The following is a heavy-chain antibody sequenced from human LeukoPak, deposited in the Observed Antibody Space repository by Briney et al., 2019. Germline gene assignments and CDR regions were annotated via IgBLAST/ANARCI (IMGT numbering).Heavy chain of an antibody. Sequence: PGGSLRLSCVASQFTFGNYAMSWVRQTPGKGLEWVSAVSGDGHSTYSADSVRGRFTISRDNSKSTLYLQMNSLRAEDTAVYYCAKDLVAAAGSPSWFDPWGQGTLVTVSS. D-gene: IGHD6-13*01. V-gene: IGHV3-23*01. CDR3: AKDLVAAAGSPSWFDP. CDR2: VSGDGHST. CDR1: QFTFGNYA. J-gene: IGHJ5*02.